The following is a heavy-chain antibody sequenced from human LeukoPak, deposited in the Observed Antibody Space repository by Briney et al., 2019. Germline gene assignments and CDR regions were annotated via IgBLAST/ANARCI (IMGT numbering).Heavy chain of an antibody. D-gene: IGHD3-10*01. CDR1: GFTFSSYA. CDR2: ISGSGGST. J-gene: IGHJ4*02. V-gene: IGHV3-23*01. Sequence: GGSLRLSCAASGFTFSSYAMSWVRQAPGKGLEWVSAISGSGGSTYYADSVKGRFTISRDNSKNTLYLQINSLRAEDTAVYYCAKKGDYYGSGSLDYWGQGTLVTVSS. CDR3: AKKGDYYGSGSLDY.